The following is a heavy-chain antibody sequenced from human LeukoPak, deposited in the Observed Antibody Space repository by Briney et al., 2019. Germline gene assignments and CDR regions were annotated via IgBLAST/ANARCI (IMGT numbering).Heavy chain of an antibody. Sequence: ASVKVSCKASGYTFTGYYMHWVRQAPGQGLEWIGWINPNSGGTNYAQKFQGRVTMTRDTSISTAYMELSRLRSDDTAVYYCARATAAIEPHFDYWGQGTLVTVSS. CDR3: ARATAAIEPHFDY. D-gene: IGHD2-2*01. J-gene: IGHJ4*02. V-gene: IGHV1-2*02. CDR1: GYTFTGYY. CDR2: INPNSGGT.